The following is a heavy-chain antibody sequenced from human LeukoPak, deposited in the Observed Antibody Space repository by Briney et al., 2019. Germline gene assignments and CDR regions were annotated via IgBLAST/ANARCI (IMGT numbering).Heavy chain of an antibody. CDR2: MNPNSGNT. J-gene: IGHJ4*02. V-gene: IGHV1-8*01. CDR3: ARGYGYYYDSSGYYIDY. Sequence: ASVKVSCKASGCTFTSYDINWVRQATGQGLEWMGWMNPNSGNTGYAQKFQGRVTMTRNTSISTAYMELSSLRSEDTAVYYCARGYGYYYDSSGYYIDYWGQGTLVTVSS. CDR1: GCTFTSYD. D-gene: IGHD3-22*01.